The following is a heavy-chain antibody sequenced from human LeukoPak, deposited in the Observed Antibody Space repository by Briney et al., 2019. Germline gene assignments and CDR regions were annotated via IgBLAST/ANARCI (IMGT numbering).Heavy chain of an antibody. D-gene: IGHD2-8*01. V-gene: IGHV3-48*01. J-gene: IGHJ4*02. CDR1: GFTFSSYS. Sequence: PGGSLRLSCAASGFTFSSYSMNWVRQAPGKGLEWVSYISSSSSTIYYADSVKGRFTISRDNAKNSLYLQMNSLRAEDTAVYYCARVVGYCTNGVCYGAGHFDYWGQGTLVTVSS. CDR2: ISSSSSTI. CDR3: ARVVGYCTNGVCYGAGHFDY.